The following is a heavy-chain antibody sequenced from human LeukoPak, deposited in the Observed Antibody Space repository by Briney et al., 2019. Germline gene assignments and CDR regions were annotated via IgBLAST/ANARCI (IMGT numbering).Heavy chain of an antibody. CDR1: GGSISSYY. D-gene: IGHD3-3*01. V-gene: IGHV4-59*01. CDR2: IYYSGST. CDR3: ARGRGDLWSGYYFDY. Sequence: PSETLSLTCTVSGGSISSYYWSWIRQPPGKGLEWIGYIYYSGSTNYNPSLKSRVTISVDTSKNQFSLKLSSVTAADTAVYYCARGRGDLWSGYYFDYWGQGTLVTVSS. J-gene: IGHJ4*02.